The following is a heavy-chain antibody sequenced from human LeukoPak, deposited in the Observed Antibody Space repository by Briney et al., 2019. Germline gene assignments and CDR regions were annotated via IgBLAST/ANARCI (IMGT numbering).Heavy chain of an antibody. D-gene: IGHD6-19*01. CDR3: ARGSRRAVAYYFDY. J-gene: IGHJ4*02. CDR1: GYTFTGYY. Sequence: ASVKVSCKASGYTFTGYYMHWVRQAPGQGLEWMGWINPNSGGTNYAQKFQGWVTMTRDTSISTAYMELSRLRSDDTAVYYCARGSRRAVAYYFDYWGQGTLVTVSS. V-gene: IGHV1-2*04. CDR2: INPNSGGT.